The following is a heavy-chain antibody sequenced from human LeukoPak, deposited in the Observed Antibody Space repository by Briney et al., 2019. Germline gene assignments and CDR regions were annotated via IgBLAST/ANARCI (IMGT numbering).Heavy chain of an antibody. CDR2: ISHSGTT. CDR1: GYSITSGFS. V-gene: IGHV4-38-2*02. Sequence: SETLSLTCAVSGYSITSGFSWGWIRQPPGKGLEGIGTISHSGTTDYKSTLESRLTISMDTSKNLFSLRLTSVTAADTAVYYCAREGAVPGIDPWGQGTLVTVSS. CDR3: AREGAVPGIDP. J-gene: IGHJ5*02. D-gene: IGHD3-16*01.